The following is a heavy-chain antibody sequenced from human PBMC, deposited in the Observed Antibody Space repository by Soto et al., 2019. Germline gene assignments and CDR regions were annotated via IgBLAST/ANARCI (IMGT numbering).Heavy chain of an antibody. Sequence: EVQLVESGGGLVQPGGSLRLSCAASGFIFTNYWMSWVRQAPGEGLEWVANIKEDGSAKYYVDSVKGRFTISRDNAKNSLYLQMNSLRVEDTAVYYCVRVGRLGGYWGQGTLVTVSS. CDR1: GFIFTNYW. V-gene: IGHV3-7*03. J-gene: IGHJ4*02. CDR2: IKEDGSAK. D-gene: IGHD3-16*01. CDR3: VRVGRLGGY.